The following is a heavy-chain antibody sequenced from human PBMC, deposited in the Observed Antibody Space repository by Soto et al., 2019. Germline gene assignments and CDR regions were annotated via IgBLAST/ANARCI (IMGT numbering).Heavy chain of an antibody. CDR1: GFSLTSFA. Sequence: QVHLVESGGGVVQPGRSLRLSCTASGFSLTSFAVHWVRQAPGKGLEWVAVISYDGRSKYYIESVKGRFNISRDNFKNAMYMEIDNLRTEATAVYYCARGRCLKMRGRELYYNLDVWGQGTKVSVSS. V-gene: IGHV3-30*04. D-gene: IGHD3-10*01. J-gene: IGHJ6*02. CDR2: ISYDGRSK. CDR3: ARGRCLKMRGRELYYNLDV.